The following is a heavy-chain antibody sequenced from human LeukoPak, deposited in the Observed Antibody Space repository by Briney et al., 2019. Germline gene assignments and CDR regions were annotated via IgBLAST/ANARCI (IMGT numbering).Heavy chain of an antibody. CDR1: GYTFTGYY. CDR3: ARIAVAGSDLDY. CDR2: INPNSGGT. J-gene: IGHJ4*02. V-gene: IGHV1-2*02. Sequence: ASVKVSCKASGYTFTGYYMHWVRQAPGQGLEWMGWINPNSGGTNYAQKFQGRVTMTRDTSISTAHMELSRLRSDDTAAYYCARIAVAGSDLDYWGQGTLVTVSS. D-gene: IGHD6-19*01.